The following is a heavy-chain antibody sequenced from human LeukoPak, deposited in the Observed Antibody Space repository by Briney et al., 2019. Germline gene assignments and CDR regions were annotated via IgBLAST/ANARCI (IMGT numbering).Heavy chain of an antibody. Sequence: GGSLRLSCAASGFTFSNYAMSWVRQAPGKGLEWVSAISGSGGSTYYADSVKGRFTISRDNSKNTLYLQMNSLRAEDTAVYYCAKTFITMIVVVIPTAFDYWGQGTLVTVSS. D-gene: IGHD3-22*01. V-gene: IGHV3-23*01. CDR2: ISGSGGST. CDR1: GFTFSNYA. J-gene: IGHJ4*02. CDR3: AKTFITMIVVVIPTAFDY.